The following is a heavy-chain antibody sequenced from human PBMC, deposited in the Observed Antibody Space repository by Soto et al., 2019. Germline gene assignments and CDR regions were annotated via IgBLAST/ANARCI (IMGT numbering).Heavy chain of an antibody. CDR3: ARDWGVSYYYGMDV. CDR2: IIPIFGTA. V-gene: IGHV1-69*06. CDR1: GGTFSSYA. D-gene: IGHD3-16*01. J-gene: IGHJ6*02. Sequence: SVKVSCKASGGTFSSYAISWVRQAPGQGLEWMGGIIPIFGTADYAQKFQGRVTITADTSTSTAYMELSSLRSDDTAVYYCARDWGVSYYYGMDVWGQGTTVTVSS.